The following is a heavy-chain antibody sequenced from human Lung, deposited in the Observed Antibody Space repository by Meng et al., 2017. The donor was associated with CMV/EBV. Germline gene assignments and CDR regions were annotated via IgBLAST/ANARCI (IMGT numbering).Heavy chain of an antibody. J-gene: IGHJ4*02. CDR1: GYTFGSYG. CDR2: FVNYVDT. Sequence: QVHLLHAGPEVKKPGAAVRVSCKASGYTFGSYGICWVRHAPGRGLEWMGWFVNYVDTYPAPKFQGRVTMTTDTHTNTAFMELRSLTSDDTAVYYCASGTPGRSYCDYWGQGTLVTVSS. CDR3: ASGTPGRSYCDY. D-gene: IGHD2-15*01. V-gene: IGHV1-18*01.